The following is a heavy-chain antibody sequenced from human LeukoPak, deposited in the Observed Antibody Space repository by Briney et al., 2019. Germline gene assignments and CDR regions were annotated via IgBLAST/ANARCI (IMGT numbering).Heavy chain of an antibody. Sequence: HPGGSLRLSCAASGFTFSSYAMSWVRQAPGKGLEWVSAISGSGGSTYYADSVKGRFTISRDNSKNTLYLQMNSLRAEDTAVYYCAGGEGYCSSTSCGDYWGQGTLVTVSS. D-gene: IGHD2-2*01. J-gene: IGHJ4*02. V-gene: IGHV3-23*01. CDR2: ISGSGGST. CDR1: GFTFSSYA. CDR3: AGGEGYCSSTSCGDY.